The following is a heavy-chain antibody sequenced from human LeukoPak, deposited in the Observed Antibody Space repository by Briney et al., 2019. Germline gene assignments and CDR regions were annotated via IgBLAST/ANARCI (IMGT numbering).Heavy chain of an antibody. Sequence: GASVKVSCKASGYTFTSYYMHWVRQAPGQGLEWMGWINPNSGGTNYAQKFQGRVTMTRDTSISTAYMELSRLRSDDTAVYYCARDIDCSSTSCYGPGGMDVWGQGTTVTVSS. CDR1: GYTFTSYY. J-gene: IGHJ6*02. CDR3: ARDIDCSSTSCYGPGGMDV. CDR2: INPNSGGT. D-gene: IGHD2-2*01. V-gene: IGHV1-2*02.